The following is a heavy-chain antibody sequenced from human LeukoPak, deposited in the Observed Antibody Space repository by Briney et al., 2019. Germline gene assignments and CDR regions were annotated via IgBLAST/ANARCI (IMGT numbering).Heavy chain of an antibody. J-gene: IGHJ4*02. CDR3: ASQAYYVSGRFDY. CDR1: GGSISSYY. V-gene: IGHV4-59*01. Sequence: SETLSLTCTVSGGSISSYYWSWIRQPPGKGLEWIGYIYYSGSTNYNPSLKSRVTISVDTSKNQFSLKLSSVPAADTAVYYCASQAYYVSGRFDYWGPGNLVTVSS. CDR2: IYYSGST. D-gene: IGHD3-10*01.